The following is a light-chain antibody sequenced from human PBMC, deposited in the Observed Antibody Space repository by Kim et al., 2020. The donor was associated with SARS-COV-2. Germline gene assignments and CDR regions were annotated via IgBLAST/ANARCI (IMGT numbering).Light chain of an antibody. CDR1: QSVTSN. V-gene: IGKV3-15*01. CDR3: QQYNNLPPWT. Sequence: EVVMTQSPATLSVSPGERATLSCRASQSVTSNLAWYQQKPGQAPRLLIYGASTRATGIPARFSGSGSGTEFTLTINSLQSEDFAVYYCQQYNNLPPWTFGQGSQVEIK. J-gene: IGKJ1*01. CDR2: GAS.